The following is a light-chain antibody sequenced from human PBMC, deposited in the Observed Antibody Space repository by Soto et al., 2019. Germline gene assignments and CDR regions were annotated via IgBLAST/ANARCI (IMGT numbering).Light chain of an antibody. CDR2: GAS. J-gene: IGKJ3*01. CDR1: QSVSSN. V-gene: IGKV3-15*01. CDR3: QQYNNWPRIFT. Sequence: EIVMTQSPATLSVSPGERATLSCRASQSVSSNLAWYQQKPGQAPRLPIYGASTRATGIPARFSGSGSGTEFTLTISSLQSEDFAVYYCQQYNNWPRIFTFGPGTKVDIK.